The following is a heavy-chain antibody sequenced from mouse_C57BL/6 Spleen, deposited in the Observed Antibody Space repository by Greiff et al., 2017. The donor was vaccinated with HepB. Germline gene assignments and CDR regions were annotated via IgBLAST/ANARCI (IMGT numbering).Heavy chain of an antibody. D-gene: IGHD4-1*01. Sequence: QVQLQQSGPGLVAPSQCLSISCTVSGFSFTSYAISWVRQPPGKGLEWLGVIWTGGGTNYNSALNSRLSISKDNSKSQVFLKMNSLQTDDTARYYCARNRWDVPFDYWGQGTTLTVSS. CDR2: IWTGGGT. CDR1: GFSFTSYA. J-gene: IGHJ2*01. V-gene: IGHV2-9-1*01. CDR3: ARNRWDVPFDY.